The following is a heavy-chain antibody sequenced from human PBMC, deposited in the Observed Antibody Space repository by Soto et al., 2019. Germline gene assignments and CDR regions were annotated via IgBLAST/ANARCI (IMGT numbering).Heavy chain of an antibody. Sequence: QVRLQESGPGLVQPSETLPLTCTVSGASISRYYLSWIRQSPGKGLELIAYLYNTGSTIYNPSLKSRVTISVDTSKNHFSLWRGSVHAANTAVYDCARELWGYCGVHCYPLDVWGQGTTVTVSS. D-gene: IGHD2-21*02. V-gene: IGHV4-59*01. J-gene: IGHJ6*01. CDR2: LYNTGST. CDR1: GASISRYY. CDR3: ARELWGYCGVHCYPLDV.